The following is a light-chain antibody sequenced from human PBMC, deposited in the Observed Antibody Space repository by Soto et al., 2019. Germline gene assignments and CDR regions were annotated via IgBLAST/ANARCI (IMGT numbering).Light chain of an antibody. J-gene: IGLJ2*01. V-gene: IGLV2-23*01. Sequence: QSALTQPASVSGSPGQSITIPCTGTSSDVGGYNLVSWFQQHPGKAPKLLIYEGTKRPSGVSNRFAGSKSGNTASLTISGLQAEDEADYYCCSYAAASTPVLFGGGTKLTVL. CDR3: CSYAAASTPVL. CDR1: SSDVGGYNL. CDR2: EGT.